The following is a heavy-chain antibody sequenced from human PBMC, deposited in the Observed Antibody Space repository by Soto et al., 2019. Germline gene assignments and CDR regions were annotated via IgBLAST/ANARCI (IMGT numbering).Heavy chain of an antibody. CDR2: INPSGGST. CDR1: GGTFSSYA. Sequence: ASVKVSCKASGGTFSSYAISWVRQAPGQGLEWMGIINPSGGSTSYAQKFQGRVTMTRDTSTSTVYMELSSLRSEDTAVYYCARGYCSTSCYRPYYYYYMDVWGKGTTVTVSS. CDR3: ARGYCSTSCYRPYYYYYMDV. J-gene: IGHJ6*03. D-gene: IGHD2-2*01. V-gene: IGHV1-46*03.